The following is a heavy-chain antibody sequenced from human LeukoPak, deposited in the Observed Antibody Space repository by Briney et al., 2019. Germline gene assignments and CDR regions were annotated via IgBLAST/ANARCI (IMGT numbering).Heavy chain of an antibody. CDR3: AKDLPVAAKNYYYYGMDV. Sequence: GRSLRLSCAASGFTFSSYGMHWVRQAPGKGLEWVAVISYDGSNKYYADSVKGRFTISRDNSKNTLYLQMNSLRAEDTAVYYCAKDLPVAAKNYYYYGMDVWGQGTTVTVSS. J-gene: IGHJ6*02. D-gene: IGHD6-19*01. CDR1: GFTFSSYG. CDR2: ISYDGSNK. V-gene: IGHV3-30*18.